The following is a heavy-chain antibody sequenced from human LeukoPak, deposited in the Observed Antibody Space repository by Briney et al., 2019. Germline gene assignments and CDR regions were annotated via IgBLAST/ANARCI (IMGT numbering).Heavy chain of an antibody. CDR1: GYTFTGYY. CDR3: ARGPYDFWSGYSRAYYYYYMDV. CDR2: IIPIFGTA. J-gene: IGHJ6*03. V-gene: IGHV1-69*13. Sequence: SVKVSCKASGYTFTGYYMHWVRQAPGQGLEWMGGIIPIFGTANYAQKFQGRVTITADESTSTAYMELSSLRSEDTAVYYCARGPYDFWSGYSRAYYYYYMDVWGKGTTVTVSS. D-gene: IGHD3-3*01.